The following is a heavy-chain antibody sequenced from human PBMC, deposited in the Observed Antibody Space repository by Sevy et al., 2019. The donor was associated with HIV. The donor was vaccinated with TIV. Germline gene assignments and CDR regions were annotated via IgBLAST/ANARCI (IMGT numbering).Heavy chain of an antibody. J-gene: IGHJ3*01. V-gene: IGHV4-30-2*01. Sequence: SETLSLTCAVSGGSINSGVYSWSWIRQPPGKGLEWSGYIFQSGATYYIPSLQSRVSISVDMSKNQFSLNLRSVTAADTAVYYCARGRVGDSSSWYGAFDVWGQGTMVTVSS. CDR2: IFQSGAT. D-gene: IGHD6-13*01. CDR3: ARGRVGDSSSWYGAFDV. CDR1: GGSINSGVYS.